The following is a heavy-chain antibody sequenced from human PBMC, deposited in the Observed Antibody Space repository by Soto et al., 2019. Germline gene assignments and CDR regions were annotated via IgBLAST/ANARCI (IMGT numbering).Heavy chain of an antibody. CDR2: INHSGST. D-gene: IGHD5-12*01. J-gene: IGHJ4*02. CDR3: ARSTDIVATTDY. Sequence: SETLSLTCAVYGGSFSGYYWSWIRQPPGKGLEWIGEINHSGSTNYNPSLKSRVTISVDTSKNQFPLKLSSVTAADTAVYYCARSTDIVATTDYWGQGTLVTVSS. V-gene: IGHV4-34*01. CDR1: GGSFSGYY.